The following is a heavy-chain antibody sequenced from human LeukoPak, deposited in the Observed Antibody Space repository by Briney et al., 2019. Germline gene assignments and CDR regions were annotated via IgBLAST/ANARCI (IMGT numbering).Heavy chain of an antibody. CDR3: AGDHSGDAFDI. CDR2: IYYSGST. V-gene: IGHV4-59*01. CDR1: GGSISSYY. D-gene: IGHD3-10*01. J-gene: IGHJ3*02. Sequence: SETLSLTCTVSGGSISSYYWSWIRQPPGKGLEWIGYIYYSGSTNYNPSLKSRVTISVDTSKNQSSLKLSSVTAADTTVYYCAGDHSGDAFDIWGQGTMVTVSS.